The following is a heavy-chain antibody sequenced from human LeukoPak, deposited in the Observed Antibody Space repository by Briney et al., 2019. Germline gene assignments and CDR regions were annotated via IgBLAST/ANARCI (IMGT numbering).Heavy chain of an antibody. Sequence: GASVKVSCKASGYTFTGYSMHWVRQAPGQGLDWMGWINPNSGGTDYAQKFQGRVTMTRDTSISTAYIELSRLRSDDTAVYYCARDLPRFGGWLSAWGQGTLVTASS. CDR2: INPNSGGT. CDR1: GYTFTGYS. V-gene: IGHV1-2*02. D-gene: IGHD3-16*01. J-gene: IGHJ5*02. CDR3: ARDLPRFGGWLSA.